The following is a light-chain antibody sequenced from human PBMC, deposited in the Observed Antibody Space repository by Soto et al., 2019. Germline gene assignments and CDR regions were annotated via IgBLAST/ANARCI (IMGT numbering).Light chain of an antibody. V-gene: IGLV2-8*01. J-gene: IGLJ1*01. CDR2: AVN. CDR3: SSYAGTSYIV. CDR1: SSDVGGYNY. Sequence: QSALTRPPSASGSLGQSVTIACTGTSSDVGGYNYVSWYQQLPGKAPKLIIYAVNKWPSGVPDRFSGSKSGNTASLTVSGLQAEDEADYYCSSYAGTSYIVFGSGTKVTVL.